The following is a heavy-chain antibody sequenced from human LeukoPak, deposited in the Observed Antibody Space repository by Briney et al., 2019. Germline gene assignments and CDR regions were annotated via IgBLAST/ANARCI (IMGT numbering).Heavy chain of an antibody. V-gene: IGHV1-69*04. J-gene: IGHJ4*02. D-gene: IGHD3-22*01. CDR1: GGTFSSYA. CDR3: ARSLLPYDSSGYSEHGFDY. Sequence: ASVKVSCKASGGTFSSYAISWVRQAPGQGLEWMGRIIPILGIANYAQKFQGRVTITADKSTSTAYMELSSLRSEDTAVYYCARSLLPYDSSGYSEHGFDYWGQGTLVTVSS. CDR2: IIPILGIA.